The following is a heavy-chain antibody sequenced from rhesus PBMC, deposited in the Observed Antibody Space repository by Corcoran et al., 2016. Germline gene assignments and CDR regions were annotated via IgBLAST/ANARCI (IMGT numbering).Heavy chain of an antibody. CDR1: CASIRINY. D-gene: IGHD3-9*01. V-gene: IGHV4-173*01. CDR3: ARDEDDYGDLDY. J-gene: IGHJ4*01. Sequence: QLQLQESGPGLVKPSETLSLTCAVSCASIRINYWSWIRPPPGKGLEWIGSISGSGGSTDYNPSLKSRVTISTDTSKNQFSLKLSSVTAADTAVYYCARDEDDYGDLDYWGQGVLVTVSS. CDR2: ISGSGGST.